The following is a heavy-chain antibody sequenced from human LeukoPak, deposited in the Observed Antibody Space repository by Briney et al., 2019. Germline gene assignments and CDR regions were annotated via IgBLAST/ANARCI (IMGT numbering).Heavy chain of an antibody. Sequence: SETLSLTCTVSGVSINSYYWSWIRQPPGKGLEWIGYISTSGSTDYSPSLKSRVTISVDTSKNQFSPNLSSVTAADTAVYYCASHEEGSGWYRSYIDLWGRGTLVIVSS. CDR2: ISTSGST. J-gene: IGHJ2*01. V-gene: IGHV4-4*09. D-gene: IGHD6-19*01. CDR3: ASHEEGSGWYRSYIDL. CDR1: GVSINSYY.